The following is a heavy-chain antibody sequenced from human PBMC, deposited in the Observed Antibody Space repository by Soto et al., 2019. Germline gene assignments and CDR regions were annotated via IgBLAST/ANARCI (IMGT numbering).Heavy chain of an antibody. CDR1: GFSLSTSGVG. CDR3: AHRLAPYTWNDARGAFDI. D-gene: IGHD1-1*01. CDR2: IYWDDDK. J-gene: IGHJ3*02. Sequence: QITLKESGPTLVKPTQTLTLTCTFSGFSLSTSGVGVGWIRQPPGKALEWLALIYWDDDKRYSPSLKSRLTIPKDTSTNQVVLTMTNMDPVDTATYYCAHRLAPYTWNDARGAFDIWGQGTMVTVSS. V-gene: IGHV2-5*02.